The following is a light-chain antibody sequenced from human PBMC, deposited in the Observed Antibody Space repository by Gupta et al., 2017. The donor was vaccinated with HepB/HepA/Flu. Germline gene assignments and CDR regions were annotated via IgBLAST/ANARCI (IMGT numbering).Light chain of an antibody. CDR2: SNN. CDR1: SSHIGSNT. CDR3: AAGDDSLNGYV. Sequence: SVLTQPPSASGTPGQRVTISCSGISSHIGSNTVNWYQQLRGTAPKLLIYSNNQRPSGVPDRFSGSKSGTSAALAISGRQSEDEADYYCAAGDDSLNGYVFGTGTKVTVL. V-gene: IGLV1-44*01. J-gene: IGLJ1*01.